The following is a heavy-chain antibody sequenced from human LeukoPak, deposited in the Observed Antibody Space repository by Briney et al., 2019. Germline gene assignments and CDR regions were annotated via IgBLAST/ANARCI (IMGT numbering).Heavy chain of an antibody. J-gene: IGHJ6*02. CDR3: ARDREFWSGYYQEYYYYGMDV. D-gene: IGHD3-3*01. V-gene: IGHV1-69*04. CDR2: IIPILGIA. CDR1: GGTFSSYA. Sequence: GASVKVSCKAFGGTFSSYAISWVRQAPGQGLEWMGRIIPILGIANYAQKLQGRVTITADKSTSTAYMELSSLRSEDTAVYYCARDREFWSGYYQEYYYYGMDVWGQGTTVTVSS.